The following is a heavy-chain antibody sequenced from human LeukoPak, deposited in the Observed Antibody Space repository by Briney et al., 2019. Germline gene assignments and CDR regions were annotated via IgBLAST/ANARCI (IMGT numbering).Heavy chain of an antibody. CDR1: GFTFSSYS. J-gene: IGHJ4*02. CDR2: ISYDGSNK. D-gene: IGHD5-12*01. CDR3: AKDSGYSGYDLVGYFDY. Sequence: GGSLRLSCAASGFTFSSYSMHWVRQAPGKGLEWVAVISYDGSNKYYADSVEGRFTISRDNSKNTLYLQMNSLRAEDTAVYYCAKDSGYSGYDLVGYFDYWGQGTLVTVSS. V-gene: IGHV3-30*18.